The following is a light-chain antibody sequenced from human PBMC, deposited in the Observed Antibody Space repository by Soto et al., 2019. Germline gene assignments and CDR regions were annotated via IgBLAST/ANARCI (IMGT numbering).Light chain of an antibody. Sequence: DIQITQSPSSLSASVGDRVTITCRASQSISGFLNWYQVKPGKPPRLLIYIASNLQSGVPSRFSGGGSGAEFTLAITSLQPDDSATYYCQQTSNTPWTFGQGTRVEIK. V-gene: IGKV1-39*01. CDR1: QSISGF. J-gene: IGKJ1*01. CDR3: QQTSNTPWT. CDR2: IAS.